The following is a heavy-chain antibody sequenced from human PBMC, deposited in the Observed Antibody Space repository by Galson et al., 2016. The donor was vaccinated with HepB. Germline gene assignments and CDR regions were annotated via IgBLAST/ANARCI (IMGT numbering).Heavy chain of an antibody. CDR1: GFSFSIHG. CDR2: ISYDGIRK. J-gene: IGHJ2*01. V-gene: IGHV3-30*03. D-gene: IGHD2-21*02. Sequence: SLRLSCAASGFSFSIHGMHWVRQAPGKGLEWVAVISYDGIRKYYADSLNGRFTISRDNSKRTRFLQMNSLTAEDTDAYYCVRDLSTVTVHWYFDLWGRGTLVTVSS. CDR3: VRDLSTVTVHWYFDL.